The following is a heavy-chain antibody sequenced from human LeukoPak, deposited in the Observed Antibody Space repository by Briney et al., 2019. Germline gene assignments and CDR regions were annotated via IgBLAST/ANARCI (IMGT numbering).Heavy chain of an antibody. CDR1: GFSISSGHY. V-gene: IGHV4-38-2*02. Sequence: PSETLSLTRTVSGFSISSGHYWGWVRQPPGAGLEWIGSVYQSGTTYYNPSLKSRVTTSVDMSKNQFSLRLRPVTAADTAVYYCARIFDCWGQGTLVTVSS. CDR2: VYQSGTT. CDR3: ARIFDC. J-gene: IGHJ4*02.